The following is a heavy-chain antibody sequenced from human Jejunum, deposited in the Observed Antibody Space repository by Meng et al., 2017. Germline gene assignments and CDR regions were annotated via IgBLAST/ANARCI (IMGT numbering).Heavy chain of an antibody. J-gene: IGHJ4*02. V-gene: IGHV4-34*01. CDR2: INHNGDT. CDR1: GGSFSAYY. Sequence: QVQLQQWGAGLLKPSETLSLTCAVYGGSFSAYYWSWIRQPPGKGLEWIGEINHNGDTNYNPSLKSRVTISVDTPKNQFSLKLSSVTAADTAVYYCASYDLFTGFGFDYWGQGTLVTVSS. D-gene: IGHD3-9*01. CDR3: ASYDLFTGFGFDY.